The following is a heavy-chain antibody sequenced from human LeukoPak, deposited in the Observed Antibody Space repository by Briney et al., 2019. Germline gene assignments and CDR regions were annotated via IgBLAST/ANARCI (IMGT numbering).Heavy chain of an antibody. J-gene: IGHJ4*02. CDR1: GFTFSSYW. CDR3: ARGRPHGNDY. V-gene: IGHV3-74*01. CDR2: IASDGSST. D-gene: IGHD4-23*01. Sequence: GGSLRLSCAASGFTFSSYWMNWARQAPGKGLVWVSRIASDGSSTTYADSVKGRFSISRDNAKNTLYLQMNSLRVEDTAVYYCARGRPHGNDYWGQGTLVTVSS.